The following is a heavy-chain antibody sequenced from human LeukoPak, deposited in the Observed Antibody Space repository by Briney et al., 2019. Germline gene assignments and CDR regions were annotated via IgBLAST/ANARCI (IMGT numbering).Heavy chain of an antibody. CDR2: IKQDGSEK. V-gene: IGHV3-7*01. CDR1: GFTFSSYV. CDR3: ARGMSTVYYYFDY. Sequence: GGSLRLSCAASGFTFSSYVMSWVRQSPGKGLEWVANIKQDGSEKYYVDSVKGRFTISRDNAKNSLYLQMNSLRAEDTAVYYCARGMSTVYYYFDYWGQGTLVTVSS. J-gene: IGHJ4*02. D-gene: IGHD3-10*01.